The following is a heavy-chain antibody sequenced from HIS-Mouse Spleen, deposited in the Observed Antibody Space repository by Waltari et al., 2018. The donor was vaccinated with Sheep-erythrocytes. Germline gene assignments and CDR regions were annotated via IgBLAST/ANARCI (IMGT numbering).Heavy chain of an antibody. CDR3: ARDTGTDAFDI. Sequence: EVQLVESGGGLVKPGGSLRLSCAASGFTFSSYSMNWVRQAPGKGLEVVSAISSSSSYIYYAEAVKGRFTSPRDNAKNSLYLQMNSRRAEDTAVYYCARDTGTDAFDIWGQGTMVTVSS. V-gene: IGHV3-21*01. CDR1: GFTFSSYS. J-gene: IGHJ3*02. CDR2: ISSSSSYI. D-gene: IGHD1-1*01.